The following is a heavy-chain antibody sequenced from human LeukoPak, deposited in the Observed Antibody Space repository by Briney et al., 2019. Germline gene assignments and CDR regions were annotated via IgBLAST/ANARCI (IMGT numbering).Heavy chain of an antibody. CDR3: AREYVGPWYFDY. J-gene: IGHJ4*02. V-gene: IGHV3-21*01. Sequence: PGGSLRLSCAASGFNLRSYNMNWGRPAPGEGLELVSSISSSSSYIYYADSVKGRFTISRDNAKNSLYLQMNSLRAEDTAVYYCAREYVGPWYFDYWGQGTLVTVSS. CDR1: GFNLRSYN. CDR2: ISSSSSYI. D-gene: IGHD1-26*01.